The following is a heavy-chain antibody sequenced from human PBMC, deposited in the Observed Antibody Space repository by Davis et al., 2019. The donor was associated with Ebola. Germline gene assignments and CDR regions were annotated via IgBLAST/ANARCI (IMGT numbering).Heavy chain of an antibody. D-gene: IGHD1-1*01. CDR1: GFTFINHA. V-gene: IGHV3-30*04. CDR2: TSHNERER. Sequence: PGGPLRLSCLASGFTFINHAMHWVRQAPGKGLEWVAVTSHNERERFYGESVQGRFTISRDNSENVLYLQMDSLRPDDTAIYFCARALHDEVLDYWGQGTPVTVSS. CDR3: ARALHDEVLDY. J-gene: IGHJ4*02.